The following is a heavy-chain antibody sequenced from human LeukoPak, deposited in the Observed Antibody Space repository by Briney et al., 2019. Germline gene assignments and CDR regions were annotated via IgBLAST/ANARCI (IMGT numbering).Heavy chain of an antibody. D-gene: IGHD6-19*01. J-gene: IGHJ4*02. CDR3: IRSNGWRDY. CDR1: GFTFSSHW. CDR2: INHDGSDT. Sequence: GGSLRLSRAVSGFTFSSHWMHWVRQAPGKGLVWVSRINHDGSDTIYADSVKGRFTISRDSAKNTLYLQMNSLRAEDTAVYYCIRSNGWRDYWGQGTLVTVSS. V-gene: IGHV3-74*01.